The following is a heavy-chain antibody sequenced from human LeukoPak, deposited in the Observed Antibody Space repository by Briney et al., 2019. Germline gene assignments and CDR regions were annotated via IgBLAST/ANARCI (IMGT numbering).Heavy chain of an antibody. Sequence: GGSLRLSCAASGFTFSSYWMHWVRQAPGKGLVWVSRINSDGSSTSYADSVKGRFTISRDNAKNTLYLQMNSLRAEDTAVYYRARDPSIVGDLYYFDYWGQGTLVTVSS. J-gene: IGHJ4*02. CDR3: ARDPSIVGDLYYFDY. CDR1: GFTFSSYW. V-gene: IGHV3-74*01. CDR2: INSDGSST. D-gene: IGHD1-26*01.